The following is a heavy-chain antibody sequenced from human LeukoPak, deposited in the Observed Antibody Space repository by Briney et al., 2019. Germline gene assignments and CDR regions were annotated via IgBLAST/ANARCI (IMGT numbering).Heavy chain of an antibody. Sequence: GGSLRLSCAASGFTFSSSWMSWVRQSPGKGLEWVANIKQDGSEKYYVDSVKGRFTISRDNAKNSLYLEMNSLRAEDTAVYYCARDDSTGYYYLDGWGQGTLVTVSS. J-gene: IGHJ4*02. V-gene: IGHV3-7*05. D-gene: IGHD3-22*01. CDR1: GFTFSSSW. CDR3: ARDDSTGYYYLDG. CDR2: IKQDGSEK.